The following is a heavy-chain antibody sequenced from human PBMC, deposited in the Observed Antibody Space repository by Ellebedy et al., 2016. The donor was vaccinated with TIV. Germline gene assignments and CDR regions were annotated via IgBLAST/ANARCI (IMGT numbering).Heavy chain of an antibody. CDR1: GGSISSYY. Sequence: MPGGSLRLSCTVSGGSISSYYWSWIRQPPGKGLEWIGYIYYSGSTNYNPSLKSRVTISVDTSKNQFSLKLSSVTAADTAVYYCARDRGSYFDYWGQGTLVTVSS. D-gene: IGHD1-26*01. CDR3: ARDRGSYFDY. J-gene: IGHJ4*02. V-gene: IGHV4-59*01. CDR2: IYYSGST.